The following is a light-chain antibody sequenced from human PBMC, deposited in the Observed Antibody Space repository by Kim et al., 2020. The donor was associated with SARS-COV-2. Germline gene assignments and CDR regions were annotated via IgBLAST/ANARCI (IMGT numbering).Light chain of an antibody. Sequence: AVQLTQSPSSLSASIGDRVTIACRASQGIRSVLAWYQQKPGKAPKLLIHDASSLESGVPSRFGGSGSGTDFTLTINSLQPEDSGSYYCQHFENYEIPFGQGTRLEIK. CDR1: QGIRSV. CDR2: DAS. V-gene: IGKV1D-13*01. CDR3: QHFENYEIP. J-gene: IGKJ5*01.